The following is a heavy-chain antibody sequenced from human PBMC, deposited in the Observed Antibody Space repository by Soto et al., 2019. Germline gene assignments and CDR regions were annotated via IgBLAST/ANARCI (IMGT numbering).Heavy chain of an antibody. CDR1: GYTFTSYG. Sequence: ASVKVSCKASGYTFTSYGISCVRQAPGQGLEWMGWISAYNGNTNYAQKLQGRVTMTTDTSTSTAYMEVRSLRSDDTAGYYCAREDCSGGSCSSGLFLVIWGQGTMVTVS. CDR3: AREDCSGGSCSSGLFLVI. CDR2: ISAYNGNT. D-gene: IGHD2-15*01. V-gene: IGHV1-18*01. J-gene: IGHJ3*02.